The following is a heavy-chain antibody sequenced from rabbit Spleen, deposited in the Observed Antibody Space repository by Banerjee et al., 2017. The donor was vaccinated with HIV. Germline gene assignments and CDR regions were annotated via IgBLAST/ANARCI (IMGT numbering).Heavy chain of an antibody. J-gene: IGHJ4*01. CDR2: IYSTIHYT. CDR3: ARVSETSGWGEDL. V-gene: IGHV1S45*01. Sequence: QEQLVESGGGLVQPEGSLTLTCTASGFSFSSGGDLVWVRQAPGKGLEWIGYIYSTIHYTYYANWAKGRFTISKTSSTTVTLQMTSLTVADTATYFCARVSETSGWGEDLWGQGTLVTVS. D-gene: IGHD4-1*01. CDR1: GFSFSSGGD.